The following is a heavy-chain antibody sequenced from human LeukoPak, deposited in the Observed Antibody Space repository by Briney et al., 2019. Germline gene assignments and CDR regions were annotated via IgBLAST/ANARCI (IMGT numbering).Heavy chain of an antibody. Sequence: PGGSLRLSCAASGFTFSSYGMHWVRQAPGKGLEWVSGISASSGSPTYADSVKGRFTISRDNSKNTLFLQLSSLRAEDTALYYCAKDQGFYNNYGVDYWGQGTLVTVSS. CDR3: AKDQGFYNNYGVDY. CDR1: GFTFSSYG. D-gene: IGHD4-11*01. J-gene: IGHJ4*02. V-gene: IGHV3-23*01. CDR2: ISASSGSP.